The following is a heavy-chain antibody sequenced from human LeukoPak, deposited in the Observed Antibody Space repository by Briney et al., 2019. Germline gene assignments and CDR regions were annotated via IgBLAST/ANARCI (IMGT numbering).Heavy chain of an antibody. Sequence: SLRLSCAASGFTFSSYEMNWVRQAPGKGLEGVSYITTIGSTIYYADSVKGRFTISRDNAKNSLYLQLNSLRAEDTAVYYCARDHRGDYGTYEHFDYWGQGTLVTVSS. D-gene: IGHD4-11*01. CDR1: GFTFSSYE. V-gene: IGHV3-48*03. J-gene: IGHJ4*02. CDR2: ITTIGSTI. CDR3: ARDHRGDYGTYEHFDY.